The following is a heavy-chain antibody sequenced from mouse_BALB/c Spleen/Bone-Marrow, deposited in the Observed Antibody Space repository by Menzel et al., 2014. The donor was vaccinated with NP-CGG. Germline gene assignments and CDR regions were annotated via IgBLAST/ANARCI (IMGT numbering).Heavy chain of an antibody. CDR3: ARGIYYGGYLDY. D-gene: IGHD1-1*01. J-gene: IGHJ2*01. CDR2: INPYNGAT. V-gene: IGHV1-31*01. Sequence: EVQLQQSGPELVKPGASVKISCKASGYSFTGYYMHWVKQSHVKSLEWIGRINPYNGATSYNQNFKDKASLTVDKSSSTAYMELHSLTSEDSAVYYCARGIYYGGYLDYWGQGTTLTVSS. CDR1: GYSFTGYY.